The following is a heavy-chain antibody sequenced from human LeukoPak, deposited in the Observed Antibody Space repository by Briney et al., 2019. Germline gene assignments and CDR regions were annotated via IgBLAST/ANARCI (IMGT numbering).Heavy chain of an antibody. CDR2: IYYSGST. Sequence: SETLSLTCTVSGGSVSSGSYYWSWIRQPPGKGLEWIGYIYYSGSTNYNPSLKSRVTISVDTSKNQFSLKLSSVTAADTAVYYCARAMAAPYFYYGMDVWGKGTTVTVSS. CDR3: ARAMAAPYFYYGMDV. CDR1: GGSVSSGSYY. D-gene: IGHD5-24*01. V-gene: IGHV4-61*01. J-gene: IGHJ6*04.